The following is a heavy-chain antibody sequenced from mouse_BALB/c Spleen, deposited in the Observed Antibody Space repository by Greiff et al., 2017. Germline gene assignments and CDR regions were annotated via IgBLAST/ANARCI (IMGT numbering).Heavy chain of an antibody. Sequence: VQLQQSGTVLARPGASVKMSCKASGYTFTSYWMHWVKQRPGQGLEWIGAIYPGNSDTSYNQKFKGKAKLTAVTSTSTAYMELSSLTNEDSAVYYCTRSRYDEYFDVWGAGTTVTVSS. J-gene: IGHJ1*01. CDR1: GYTFTSYW. CDR2: IYPGNSDT. CDR3: TRSRYDEYFDV. V-gene: IGHV1-5*01. D-gene: IGHD2-14*01.